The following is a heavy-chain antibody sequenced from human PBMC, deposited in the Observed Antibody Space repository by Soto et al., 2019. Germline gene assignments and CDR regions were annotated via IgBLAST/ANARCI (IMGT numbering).Heavy chain of an antibody. V-gene: IGHV1-69*06. CDR3: ARAKGGAYGCNSPFDY. CDR2: LIPIFGTA. D-gene: IGHD4-17*01. J-gene: IGHJ4*02. Sequence: QVPLVQSGAEVKKPGSSVKVSCKASGGTFSSYAISWVLQAPGQGLEWMGGLIPIFGTANYAQKFQGRVTITADKSTSTAYMELSSRGSEDTAVYDCARAKGGAYGCNSPFDYWGQGTLVTVSS. CDR1: GGTFSSYA.